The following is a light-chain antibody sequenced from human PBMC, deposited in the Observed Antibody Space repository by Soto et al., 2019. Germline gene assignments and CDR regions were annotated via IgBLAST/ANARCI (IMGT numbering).Light chain of an antibody. CDR3: QPYNKWPLT. CDR2: GAS. Sequence: EIVMTQSPATLSVSPGERATLSCRASQSVSSSNVAWYQQKPGQAPRLLIYGASTRATGIPARFSGSGSGTQFTLTITSLQSEDFEVYYCQPYNKWPLTFGGGTKVEIK. V-gene: IGKV3-15*01. CDR1: QSVSSSN. J-gene: IGKJ4*01.